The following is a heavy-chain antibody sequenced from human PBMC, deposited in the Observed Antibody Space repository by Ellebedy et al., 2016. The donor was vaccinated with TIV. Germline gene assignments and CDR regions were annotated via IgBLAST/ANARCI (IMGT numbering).Heavy chain of an antibody. Sequence: SVKVSCXASGGTFSSYAISWVRQAPGQGLEWMGGIIPIFGTANYAQKFQGRVTITADESTSTAYMELSSLRSEDTAVYYCAGAIAAAVTWFGYWGQGTLVTVSS. CDR2: IIPIFGTA. CDR3: AGAIAAAVTWFGY. CDR1: GGTFSSYA. D-gene: IGHD6-13*01. V-gene: IGHV1-69*13. J-gene: IGHJ4*02.